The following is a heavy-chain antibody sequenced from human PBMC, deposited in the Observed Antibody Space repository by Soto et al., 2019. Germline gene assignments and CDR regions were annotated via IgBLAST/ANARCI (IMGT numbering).Heavy chain of an antibody. CDR1: GYTFTSYG. Sequence: QVQLVQSGAEVKKPGASVKVSCKASGYTFTSYGISWVRQAPGQGLEWMGWISAYNGNTNYAQKLQGRVTMTTDTSTSTAYMELRSLRANDTAVYYCARDDGNVLVPATIDYWGQGTLVTFSS. V-gene: IGHV1-18*01. CDR2: ISAYNGNT. D-gene: IGHD2-2*01. J-gene: IGHJ4*02. CDR3: ARDDGNVLVPATIDY.